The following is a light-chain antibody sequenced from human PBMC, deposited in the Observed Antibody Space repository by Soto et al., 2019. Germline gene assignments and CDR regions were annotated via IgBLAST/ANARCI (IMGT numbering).Light chain of an antibody. J-gene: IGKJ1*01. Sequence: ETVMTQSPATLSVSPGERATLSCRASQSVSSNLAWYQQKPGQAPRLLIYGASTRATGIPARFSGSGSGTEFTLTISSLQSEDFAVYYCQQYNNWPPGRTFGQGTKV. CDR1: QSVSSN. CDR3: QQYNNWPPGRT. CDR2: GAS. V-gene: IGKV3-15*01.